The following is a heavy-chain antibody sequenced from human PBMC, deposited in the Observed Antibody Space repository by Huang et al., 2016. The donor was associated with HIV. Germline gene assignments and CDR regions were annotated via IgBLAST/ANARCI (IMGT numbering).Heavy chain of an antibody. CDR3: SPSGDDYFYFYMDV. Sequence: QLVESGGDSVQSGRSLRLSCRGSGFIFNDFAINWFRKAPGKGWEWIGFVRSKAFGGASKSAPSVKDRFTVSRDEAKNVAFLQMDNLQVDDTAIYYCSPSGDDYFYFYMDVWGKGTTVIVS. V-gene: IGHV3-49*03. CDR1: GFIFNDFA. CDR2: VRSKAFGGAS. D-gene: IGHD4-17*01. J-gene: IGHJ6*03.